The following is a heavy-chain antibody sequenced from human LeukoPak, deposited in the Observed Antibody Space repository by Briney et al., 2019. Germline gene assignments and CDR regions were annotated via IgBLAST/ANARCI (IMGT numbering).Heavy chain of an antibody. CDR3: ASVSLAVAGSFDY. V-gene: IGHV1-2*02. Sequence: SSVKVSCKASGYTFTGYYMHWVRQAPGQGLEWMGWINPNSGGTNYAQKFQGRVTMTRDTSISTAYMELSRLRSDDTAVYYCASVSLAVAGSFDYGGQGTLVTVYS. J-gene: IGHJ4*02. D-gene: IGHD6-19*01. CDR1: GYTFTGYY. CDR2: INPNSGGT.